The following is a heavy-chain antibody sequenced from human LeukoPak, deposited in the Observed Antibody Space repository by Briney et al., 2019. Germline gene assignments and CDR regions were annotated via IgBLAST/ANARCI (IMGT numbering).Heavy chain of an antibody. J-gene: IGHJ4*02. V-gene: IGHV4-59*01. CDR2: IYYSGST. Sequence: SETLSLTCTVSGGSISSYYWSWIRQPPGEGLEWIGYIYYSGSTNYNPSLKSRVTISVDTSKNQFSLKLSSVTAADTAVYYCARSDYGGYVPLDYWGQGALVTVSS. CDR3: ARSDYGGYVPLDY. CDR1: GGSISSYY. D-gene: IGHD4-17*01.